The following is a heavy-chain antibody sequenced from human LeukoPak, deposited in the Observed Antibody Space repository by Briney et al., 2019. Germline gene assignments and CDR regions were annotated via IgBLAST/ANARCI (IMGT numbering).Heavy chain of an antibody. V-gene: IGHV4-39*01. CDR2: IYYSGST. CDR3: ARGLRERTLRYSSSSEGLFDY. Sequence: SETLSLTCTVSGGSISSSSYYWGWIRQPPGKGLEWIGSIYYSGSTYYNPSLKSRVTISVDTSKNQFSLKLSSVTAADTAVYYCARGLRERTLRYSSSSEGLFDYWGQGTLATVSS. J-gene: IGHJ4*02. D-gene: IGHD6-6*01. CDR1: GGSISSSSYY.